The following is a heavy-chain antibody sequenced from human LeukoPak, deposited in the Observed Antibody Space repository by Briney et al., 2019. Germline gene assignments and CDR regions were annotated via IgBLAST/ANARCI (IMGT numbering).Heavy chain of an antibody. CDR2: ISFDGRNK. CDR1: GFTFSTYG. J-gene: IGHJ4*02. Sequence: PGGSLRLSCAASGFTFSTYGMHWVRQAPGKGLEWVALISFDGRNKYYADSVKGRFTISRDNSKNTLYLQMNSLRAEDTAVYYCARDNGDDYVWGSYPITYYFDYWGQGTLVTVSS. V-gene: IGHV3-30*03. D-gene: IGHD3-16*02. CDR3: ARDNGDDYVWGSYPITYYFDY.